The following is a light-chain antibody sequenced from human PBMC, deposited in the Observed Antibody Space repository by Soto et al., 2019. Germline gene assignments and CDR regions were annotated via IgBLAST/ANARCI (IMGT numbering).Light chain of an antibody. CDR2: WAS. Sequence: DIVMTQSPDSLAVSLGERATINCKSSQSVLYSSNNKNYLAWYQQKAGQPPKLLIYWASTRESGVPDRFSGSGSGTDFTLTISSLQAEDVAVYYCQQYYSTLPLKFGGGTKGDIK. J-gene: IGKJ4*02. V-gene: IGKV4-1*01. CDR1: QSVLYSSNNKNY. CDR3: QQYYSTLPLK.